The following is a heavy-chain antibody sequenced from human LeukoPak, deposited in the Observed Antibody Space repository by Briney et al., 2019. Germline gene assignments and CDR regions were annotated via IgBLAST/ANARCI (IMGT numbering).Heavy chain of an antibody. V-gene: IGHV3-48*03. CDR1: GFTFSSYE. Sequence: PGGSLRLSCAASGFTFSSYEMNWVRQAPGKGLEWVSYISSSGSTIYSADSVKGRFTISRDNAKNSLYLQMSSLRAEDTAVYYCAREDPVAGGPDYWGQGTLVTVSS. CDR3: AREDPVAGGPDY. CDR2: ISSSGSTI. J-gene: IGHJ4*02. D-gene: IGHD6-19*01.